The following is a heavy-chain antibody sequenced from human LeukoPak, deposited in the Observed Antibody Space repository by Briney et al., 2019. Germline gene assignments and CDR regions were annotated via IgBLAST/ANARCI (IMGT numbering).Heavy chain of an antibody. J-gene: IGHJ6*03. V-gene: IGHV3-23*01. Sequence: GGSLRLSCAASGFTFSSYAMSWVRQAPGKGLEWVSAISGSGGSTYYADSVKGRFTISRDNSKNTLYLQMNSLRAEDTAVYYCAKLLLWFGELFLYYMDVWGKGTTVTVSS. CDR2: ISGSGGST. D-gene: IGHD3-10*01. CDR3: AKLLLWFGELFLYYMDV. CDR1: GFTFSSYA.